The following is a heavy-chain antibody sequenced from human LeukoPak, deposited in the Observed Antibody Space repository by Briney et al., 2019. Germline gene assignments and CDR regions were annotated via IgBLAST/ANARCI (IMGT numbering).Heavy chain of an antibody. CDR1: GGSISSYY. D-gene: IGHD4-17*01. V-gene: IGHV4-59*05. CDR2: ISYSGST. CDR3: ARGVGATVTTIVDY. Sequence: SETLSLTCTVSGGSISSYYWSWIRQPPGKGLEWIGSISYSGSTYYNPSLKSRVTISVDTSKNQFSLRLFSMTAADTAVYYCARGVGATVTTIVDYWGQGTLVTVSS. J-gene: IGHJ4*02.